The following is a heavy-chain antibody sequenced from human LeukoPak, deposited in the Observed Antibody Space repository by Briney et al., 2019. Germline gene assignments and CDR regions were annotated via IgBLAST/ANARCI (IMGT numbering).Heavy chain of an antibody. D-gene: IGHD5-12*01. J-gene: IGHJ4*02. CDR3: AREIRGATTYYFDY. Sequence: GGSLRLSCAASEFTFSSYAMSWVRQAPGKGLEWVSSFSGSGDRTYYADSVKGRFTISRDNSKNTLYLQMNSLRAEDTAVYYCAREIRGATTYYFDYWGQGTLVTVSS. V-gene: IGHV3-23*01. CDR1: EFTFSSYA. CDR2: FSGSGDRT.